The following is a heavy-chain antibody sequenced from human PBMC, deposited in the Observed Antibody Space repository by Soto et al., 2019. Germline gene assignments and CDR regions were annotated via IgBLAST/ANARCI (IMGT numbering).Heavy chain of an antibody. V-gene: IGHV3-74*01. CDR1: GFTFGSYW. Sequence: EVQLVESGGGSAQTGGSLRISCAASGFTFGSYWMDWVRQAPGKGLVWVSRINGDGSITTYADSVKGRFTISRDRVGNTLYLQMNNLRADDTAVYYCSRETLWFGESLKSGGQGTLVTVSS. CDR2: INGDGSIT. D-gene: IGHD3-10*01. CDR3: SRETLWFGESLKS. J-gene: IGHJ4*01.